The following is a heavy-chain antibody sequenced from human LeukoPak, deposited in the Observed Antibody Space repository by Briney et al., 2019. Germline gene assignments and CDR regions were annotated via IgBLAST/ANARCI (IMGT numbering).Heavy chain of an antibody. CDR1: GFTFSSYA. V-gene: IGHV3-23*01. J-gene: IGHJ4*02. D-gene: IGHD5/OR15-5a*01. Sequence: GGSQRLSCAASGFTFSSYAMSWVRQAPGKGLEWVSAISGSGGSTYYADSVKGRFTISRDNSKNTLYLQMNSLRVDDTAVYYCARGRNSLYDFDYWGQGTLVTVSS. CDR3: ARGRNSLYDFDY. CDR2: ISGSGGST.